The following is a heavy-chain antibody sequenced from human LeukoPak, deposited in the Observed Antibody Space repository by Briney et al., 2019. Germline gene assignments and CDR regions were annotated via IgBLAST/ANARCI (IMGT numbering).Heavy chain of an antibody. CDR1: GGSVSSGDYY. D-gene: IGHD1-26*01. CDR3: ARSGGTWSYNY. Sequence: SQTLSLTCTVSGGSVSSGDYYWNWIRQPAGKGLEWLGYVYNSGSTHYNPSLKSRVTISADTSKNQFSLNLTSVTAADTAVYYCARSGGTWSYNYWGQGTLVTVSS. CDR2: VYNSGST. V-gene: IGHV4-61*10. J-gene: IGHJ4*02.